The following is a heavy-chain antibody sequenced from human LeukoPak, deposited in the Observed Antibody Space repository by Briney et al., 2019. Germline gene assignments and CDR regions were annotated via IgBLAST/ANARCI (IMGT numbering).Heavy chain of an antibody. CDR1: GGSISSGSYY. D-gene: IGHD3-10*01. J-gene: IGHJ4*02. CDR3: ARAITVLRGVILFDY. V-gene: IGHV4-61*02. CDR2: IYTSGST. Sequence: SQTLSLTCTVSGGSISSGSYYWSWIRQPAGKGLEWIGRIYTSGSTNYNPSLKSRVTISVDTSKNQFSLKLTSVTAADTAVYYCARAITVLRGVILFDYWGQGTLVTVSS.